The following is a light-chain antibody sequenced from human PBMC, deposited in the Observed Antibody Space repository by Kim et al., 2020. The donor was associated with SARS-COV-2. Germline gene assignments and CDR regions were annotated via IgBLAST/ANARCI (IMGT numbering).Light chain of an antibody. V-gene: IGKV3-15*01. CDR1: QSVSYN. CDR3: QQYNTWPRGT. Sequence: IVMTQSPATLSVSPGERATLSCRASQSVSYNLAWYQQKPGQPPRLLIYGASIRATGITARFSGSGSGTDYILTISSLQSEDFAVYYCQQYNTWPRGTFGQGTKVDIK. CDR2: GAS. J-gene: IGKJ1*01.